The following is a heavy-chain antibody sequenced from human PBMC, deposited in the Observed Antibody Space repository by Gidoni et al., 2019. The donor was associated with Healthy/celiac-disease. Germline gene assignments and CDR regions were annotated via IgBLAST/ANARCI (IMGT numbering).Heavy chain of an antibody. V-gene: IGHV3-33*01. CDR2: IWYDGSNK. D-gene: IGHD2-2*01. CDR3: ARVIGYCSSTSCYGMDV. J-gene: IGHJ6*02. Sequence: QVQLVESGGGVVQPGRSLILSCAASGSTFRSYGMIWVRQAPGTGLEWVAVIWYDGSNKYYADSGKGRFTISRDNSKNTLYLQMNSLRAEDTAVYYCARVIGYCSSTSCYGMDVWGQGTTVTVSS. CDR1: GSTFRSYG.